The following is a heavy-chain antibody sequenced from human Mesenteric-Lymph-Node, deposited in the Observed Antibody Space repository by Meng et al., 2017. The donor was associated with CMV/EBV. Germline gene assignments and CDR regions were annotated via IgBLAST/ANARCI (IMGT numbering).Heavy chain of an antibody. J-gene: IGHJ4*02. CDR3: ARESPAFDY. V-gene: IGHV6-1*01. D-gene: IGHD2-2*01. CDR1: GDSVSSNSAA. CDR2: TYYRSKWYN. Sequence: WAIPGDSVSSNSAAWNRIRQSRSKGLEWLRRTYYRSKWYNDYAVSVKSRITINPDTSKNQFSLQLNSVTPEDTAVYYCARESPAFDYWGQGTLVTVSS.